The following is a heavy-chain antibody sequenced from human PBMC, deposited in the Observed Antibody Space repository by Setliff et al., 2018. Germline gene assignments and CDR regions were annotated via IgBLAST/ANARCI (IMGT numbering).Heavy chain of an antibody. V-gene: IGHV4-39*07. CDR1: GGSISSSIYY. J-gene: IGHJ4*02. Sequence: SETLSLTCTVSGGSISSSIYYWGWIRQPPGKGLEWIGSIYYSGSTYYNPSLKSRVTISVDTSKNQFSLKLSSVTAADTAVYYCARRETYYNFWSGYYAYWGQGTLVTV. CDR2: IYYSGST. CDR3: ARRETYYNFWSGYYAY. D-gene: IGHD3-3*01.